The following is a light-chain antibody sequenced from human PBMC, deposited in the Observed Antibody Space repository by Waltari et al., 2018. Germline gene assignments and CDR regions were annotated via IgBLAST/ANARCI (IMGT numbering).Light chain of an antibody. CDR2: GAS. V-gene: IGKV3-15*01. CDR3: QQYNNWPPWT. CDR1: QSVSSN. Sequence: EIVMTPSPATLSVSTGERATPACRASQSVSSNLAWYQQKPGQAPRLLIYGASTRATGIPARFSGSGSGTEFTLTISSMQSEDFAVYYCQQYNNWPPWTFGQGTKVEIK. J-gene: IGKJ1*01.